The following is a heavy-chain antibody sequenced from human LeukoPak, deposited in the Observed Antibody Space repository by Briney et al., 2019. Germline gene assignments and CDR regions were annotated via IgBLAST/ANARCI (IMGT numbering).Heavy chain of an antibody. CDR2: LHYSGST. J-gene: IGHJ4*02. Sequence: PSETLSLTCTVSGGSISSYYWSWIRQPPGKGLEWIGYLHYSGSTNYNPSLKSRVTISVDTSKNQFSLKLSSVTAADTAVYYCARGSSYFGGYFDYWGQGTLVTVSS. CDR3: ARGSSYFGGYFDY. V-gene: IGHV4-59*12. D-gene: IGHD3-16*01. CDR1: GGSISSYY.